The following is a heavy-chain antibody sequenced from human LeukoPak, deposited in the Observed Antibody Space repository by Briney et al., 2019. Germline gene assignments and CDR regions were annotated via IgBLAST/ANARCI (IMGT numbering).Heavy chain of an antibody. CDR2: IYYSGST. CDR1: GGSISSYY. CDR3: ARASYYYGSGSYTFDY. V-gene: IGHV4-59*01. Sequence: PSETLSLTCTVSGGSISSYYWSWIRQPPGKGLEWIGYIYYSGSTNYNPSLKSRVTISVDTSKNQFSLKLSSVTAADTAVYYCARASYYYGSGSYTFDYWGQGTLVTVSS. D-gene: IGHD3-10*01. J-gene: IGHJ4*02.